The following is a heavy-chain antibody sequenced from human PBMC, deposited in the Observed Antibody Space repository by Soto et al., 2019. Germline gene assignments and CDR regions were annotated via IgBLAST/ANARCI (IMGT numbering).Heavy chain of an antibody. V-gene: IGHV4-39*01. J-gene: IGHJ3*02. CDR1: GGSISSSSYY. CDR3: ARLSVATGRDPFDI. CDR2: IYYSGST. D-gene: IGHD5-12*01. Sequence: QLQLQESGPGLVKPSETLSLTCTVSGGSISSSSYYWGWIRQPPGKGLEWIGSIYYSGSTYYNPSLKSRVTISVDTSKNQFSLKLSSVTAADTAVYYCARLSVATGRDPFDIWGQGTMVTVSS.